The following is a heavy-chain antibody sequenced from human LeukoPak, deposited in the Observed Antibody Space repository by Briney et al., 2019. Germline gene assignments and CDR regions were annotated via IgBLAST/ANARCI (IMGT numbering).Heavy chain of an antibody. V-gene: IGHV1-2*02. CDR2: INPNSGGT. CDR1: GYTFTGYY. D-gene: IGHD1-26*01. CDR3: ARNLWWELPARSYYYGMDV. Sequence: GASVKVSCKASGYTFTGYYMHWVRQAPGQGLEWMGWINPNSGGTNYAQKFQGRVTMTRDTSISTAYMELSRLRSDDTAVYYCARNLWWELPARSYYYGMDVWGQGTTVTVSS. J-gene: IGHJ6*02.